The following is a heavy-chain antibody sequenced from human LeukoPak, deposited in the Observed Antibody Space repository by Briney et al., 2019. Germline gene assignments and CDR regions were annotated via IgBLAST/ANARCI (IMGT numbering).Heavy chain of an antibody. CDR2: IYPGDSDT. Sequence: GESLKISCKGSGCSFTSYWIGWVRQMPGKGLEWMGIIYPGDSDTRYSPSFQGQVTISADKSISTAYLQWSSLKASDTAMYYCARLGCSSTSCYAPAHYYYYYGMDVWGQGTTVTVSS. CDR1: GCSFTSYW. V-gene: IGHV5-51*01. CDR3: ARLGCSSTSCYAPAHYYYYYGMDV. D-gene: IGHD2-2*01. J-gene: IGHJ6*02.